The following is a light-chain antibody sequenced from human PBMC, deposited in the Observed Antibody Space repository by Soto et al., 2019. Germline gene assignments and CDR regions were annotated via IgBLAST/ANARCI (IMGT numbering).Light chain of an antibody. J-gene: IGLJ3*02. CDR1: SSNIGAGYD. V-gene: IGLV1-40*01. Sequence: QSVLTQPPSVSGAPGQRVTISCTGGSSNIGAGYDVHWYQQLPGTPPKLLIYYNNDRPSGVPDRFSGSKSGTSASLAITGLQAEDEADYYCQSYDSSLSGSVFGGGTKLTVL. CDR2: YNN. CDR3: QSYDSSLSGSV.